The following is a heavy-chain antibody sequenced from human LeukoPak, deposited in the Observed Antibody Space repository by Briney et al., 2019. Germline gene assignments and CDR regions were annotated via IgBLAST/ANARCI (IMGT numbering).Heavy chain of an antibody. D-gene: IGHD2-8*01. CDR2: ISYDGSNK. CDR3: AKDTTRYCTNGVCHSPFDY. CDR1: GFTFSSYG. V-gene: IGHV3-30*18. Sequence: GGSLRLSCAASGFTFSSYGMHWVRQAPGKGLEWVAVISYDGSNKYYADSVKGRFTISRDNSKNTLYLQMNSLRAEDTAVYYCAKDTTRYCTNGVCHSPFDYWGQGTLVTVSS. J-gene: IGHJ4*02.